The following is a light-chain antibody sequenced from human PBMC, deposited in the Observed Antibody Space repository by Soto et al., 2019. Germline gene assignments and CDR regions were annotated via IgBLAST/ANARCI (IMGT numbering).Light chain of an antibody. CDR3: YSHAGSYTFV. V-gene: IGLV2-11*01. CDR2: DVS. CDR1: SNDVAAYNY. J-gene: IGLJ1*01. Sequence: QSALTQPRSVSGSPGQSVIISCTGTSNDVAAYNYVSWYQQSPARAPKLLIYDVSKRPSGVPDRFSGSKSGNTASLTISQIQADDEADYYCYSHAGSYTFVFGTGTKV.